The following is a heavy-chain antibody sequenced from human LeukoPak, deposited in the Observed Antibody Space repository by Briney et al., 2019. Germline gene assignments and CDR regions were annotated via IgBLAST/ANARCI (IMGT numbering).Heavy chain of an antibody. CDR1: GGSISSSSYY. CDR2: IYYSGST. Sequence: SETLSLTCTVSGGSISSSSYYWGWIRQPPGKGLEWIGSIYYSGSTYYNPPLKSRVTISVDTSKNQFSLKLSSVTAADTAVYYCARCSSNWSEYYFDYWGQGTLVTVSS. D-gene: IGHD6-13*01. J-gene: IGHJ4*02. CDR3: ARCSSNWSEYYFDY. V-gene: IGHV4-39*01.